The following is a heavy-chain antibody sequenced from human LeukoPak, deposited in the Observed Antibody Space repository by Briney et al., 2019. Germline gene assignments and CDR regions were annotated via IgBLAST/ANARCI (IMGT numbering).Heavy chain of an antibody. CDR1: GFTFSSYG. CDR3: AREKTKWYSSSWGLFDY. Sequence: PGGSLRLSCAASGFTFSSYGMHWVRQAPGKGLEWVAVIWYDGSNKYYADSVKGRFTISRDNSKNTLYLQMNSLRAEDTAVYYCAREKTKWYSSSWGLFDYWGQGALVTVSS. J-gene: IGHJ4*02. D-gene: IGHD6-13*01. CDR2: IWYDGSNK. V-gene: IGHV3-33*01.